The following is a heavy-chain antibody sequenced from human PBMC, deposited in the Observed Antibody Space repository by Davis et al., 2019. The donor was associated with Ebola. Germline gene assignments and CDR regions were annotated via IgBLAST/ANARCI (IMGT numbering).Heavy chain of an antibody. CDR3: ARGMAAALYYFDY. CDR1: GFTFSSYV. Sequence: GESLKISCAASGFTFSSYVMSWVRQAPGKGLEWVSGISDGGTSTYYADSVKGRFTISRDNSKNTLYLQLNSLRAEDTAVYYCARGMAAALYYFDYWGQGTLVTVSS. J-gene: IGHJ4*02. V-gene: IGHV3-23*01. D-gene: IGHD6-13*01. CDR2: ISDGGTST.